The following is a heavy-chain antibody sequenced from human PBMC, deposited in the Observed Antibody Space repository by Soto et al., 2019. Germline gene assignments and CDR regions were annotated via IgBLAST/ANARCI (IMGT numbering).Heavy chain of an antibody. CDR2: IFHSGTT. D-gene: IGHD3-22*01. Sequence: QVQLQESGPGLVRPSGTLSLTCTVSGGSISSSNWWXWVRXXPGKGLEWIGEIFHSGTTNYNPSLKSRVTISVDKSKNHFSLKVNSVTAADTAVYYCARGVYGNSGYIIGFFDNWGQGTLVTVSS. V-gene: IGHV4-4*02. CDR1: GGSISSSNW. CDR3: ARGVYGNSGYIIGFFDN. J-gene: IGHJ4*02.